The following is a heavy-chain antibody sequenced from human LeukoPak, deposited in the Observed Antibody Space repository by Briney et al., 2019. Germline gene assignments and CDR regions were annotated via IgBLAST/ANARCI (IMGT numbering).Heavy chain of an antibody. CDR1: GGSISSYY. V-gene: IGHV4-59*12. CDR2: IYYSGST. CDR3: AGSGSYYRDSWFDP. Sequence: SETLSLTCTVSGGSISSYYWSWIRQPPGKGREGIGYIYYSGSTNYNPSLKSRVPISVATSNNQFSLQLNSVTPEDTAVYYCAGSGSYYRDSWFDPWGQGTLVTVSS. J-gene: IGHJ5*02. D-gene: IGHD1-26*01.